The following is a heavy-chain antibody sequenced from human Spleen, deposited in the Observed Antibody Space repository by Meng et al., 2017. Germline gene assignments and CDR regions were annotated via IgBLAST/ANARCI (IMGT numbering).Heavy chain of an antibody. Sequence: SLKISCRASGFTFDNYAMHWVRQAPGKGLEWVSGISWNSGTVGYADSVKGRFTISRDNAKNFLYLQMNSLTVGDTALYYCTKTYDDSSGPDAFATWGQGTTVSVAS. CDR2: ISWNSGTV. CDR1: GFTFDNYA. V-gene: IGHV3-9*01. J-gene: IGHJ3*02. D-gene: IGHD3-22*01. CDR3: TKTYDDSSGPDAFAT.